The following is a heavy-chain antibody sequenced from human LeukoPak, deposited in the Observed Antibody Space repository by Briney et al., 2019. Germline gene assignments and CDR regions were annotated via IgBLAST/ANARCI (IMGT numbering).Heavy chain of an antibody. CDR2: ISSSSSYI. J-gene: IGHJ4*02. D-gene: IGHD6-19*01. Sequence: GGSLRLSCAASGFTFSSYSMNWVRQAPGKGLEWVSSISSSSSYIYYADSVKGRFTISRDNAKNSLYLQMNSQRAEDTAAYYCARDWGVAGNSFDYWGQGTLVTVSS. V-gene: IGHV3-21*01. CDR1: GFTFSSYS. CDR3: ARDWGVAGNSFDY.